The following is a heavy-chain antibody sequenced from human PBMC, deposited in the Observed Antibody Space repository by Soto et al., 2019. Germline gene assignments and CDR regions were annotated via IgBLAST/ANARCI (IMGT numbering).Heavy chain of an antibody. CDR3: ARMVGSGSYYFDY. CDR1: GGTFSSYT. Sequence: QVQLVQSGAEVKKPGSSVKVSCKASGGTFSSYTISWVRQAPGQGLEWMGRIIPILGIANYAQKVQGRVTITADKSTSTAYMELSSLRSEDTAVYYFARMVGSGSYYFDYWGQGTLVTVSS. V-gene: IGHV1-69*02. J-gene: IGHJ4*02. CDR2: IIPILGIA. D-gene: IGHD1-26*01.